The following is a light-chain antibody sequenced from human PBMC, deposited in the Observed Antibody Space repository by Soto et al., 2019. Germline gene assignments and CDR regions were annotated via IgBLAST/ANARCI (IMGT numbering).Light chain of an antibody. Sequence: QSALTQPASVSGSPGQSITISCTGTSSDVGGYNYVSWYQQHPGKAPKLMIYEVSNRPSGVSNRFSGSKSGNTASLTISGLQAEDEADYYCSSSTSSDTLLFGGGTKSPS. CDR3: SSSTSSDTLL. V-gene: IGLV2-14*01. CDR2: EVS. J-gene: IGLJ2*01. CDR1: SSDVGGYNY.